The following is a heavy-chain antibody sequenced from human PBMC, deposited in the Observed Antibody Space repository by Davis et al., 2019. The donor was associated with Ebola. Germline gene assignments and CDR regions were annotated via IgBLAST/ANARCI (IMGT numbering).Heavy chain of an antibody. CDR2: IKQDGSEK. CDR1: GFTFSTYW. D-gene: IGHD2-2*01. J-gene: IGHJ5*02. Sequence: GESLKISCAASGFTFSTYWMSWVRQAPGKGLEWVANIKQDGSEKYYVDSVKGRFTISRDNAKNSLYLQMNSLRAEDTAVYYCARDSDPGGYSTSTSCYNWFDPWDQGTLVTVSS. CDR3: ARDSDPGGYSTSTSCYNWFDP. V-gene: IGHV3-7*01.